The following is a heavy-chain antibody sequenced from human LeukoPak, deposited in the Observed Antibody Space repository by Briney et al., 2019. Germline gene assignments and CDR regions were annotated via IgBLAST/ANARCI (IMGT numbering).Heavy chain of an antibody. V-gene: IGHV3-23*01. Sequence: GGSLRLSCAASGFTFSSYAMSWVRQAPGKGLEWVSAISGSGGSTYYADSVKGRFTISRDNSKNTLYLQMNSLRAEDTAVYYCAKSLLPAAIYYYYYGMDVWGQGTTVAVSS. D-gene: IGHD2-2*02. J-gene: IGHJ6*02. CDR1: GFTFSSYA. CDR3: AKSLLPAAIYYYYYGMDV. CDR2: ISGSGGST.